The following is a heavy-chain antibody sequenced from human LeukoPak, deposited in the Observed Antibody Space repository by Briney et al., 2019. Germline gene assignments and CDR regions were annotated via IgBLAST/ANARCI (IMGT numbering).Heavy chain of an antibody. CDR2: IYSGGST. CDR3: ARAVNYYGSGRDYYYYGMDV. Sequence: GGSLRLSCAASGFTVSSNYMSWVRQAPGKGLEWVSVIYSGGSTYYADSVKGRFTISRHNSKNTLYLQMNSLRSEDTAVYYCARAVNYYGSGRDYYYYGMDVWGQGTTVTVSS. D-gene: IGHD3-10*01. V-gene: IGHV3-53*04. J-gene: IGHJ6*02. CDR1: GFTVSSNY.